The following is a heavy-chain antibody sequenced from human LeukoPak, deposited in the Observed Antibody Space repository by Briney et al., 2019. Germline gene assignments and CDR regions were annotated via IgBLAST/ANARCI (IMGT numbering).Heavy chain of an antibody. CDR1: GGSFSGYY. Sequence: PSETLSLTCAVYGGSFSGYYWSWIRQPPGKGLEWIGEINHSGSTNYNPSLKSRVTISVDTSKNQFSLKLSSVTAADMAVYYCAKPIPSYGDYSDYWGQGTLVTVFS. J-gene: IGHJ4*02. CDR2: INHSGST. CDR3: AKPIPSYGDYSDY. D-gene: IGHD4-17*01. V-gene: IGHV4-34*01.